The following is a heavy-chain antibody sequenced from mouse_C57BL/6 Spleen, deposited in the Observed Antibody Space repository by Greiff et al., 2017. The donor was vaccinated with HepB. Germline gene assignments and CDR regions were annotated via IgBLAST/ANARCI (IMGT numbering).Heavy chain of an antibody. D-gene: IGHD1-1*01. CDR2: INPNYGTT. J-gene: IGHJ4*01. CDR1: GYSFTDYN. CDR3: ARLHYGSSLYYYAMDY. V-gene: IGHV1-39*01. Sequence: EVKLVESGPELVKPGASVKISCKASGYSFTDYNMNWVKQSNGKSLEWIGVINPNYGTTSYNQKFKGKATLTVDQSSSTAYMQLNSLTSEDSAVYYCARLHYGSSLYYYAMDYWGQGTSVTVSS.